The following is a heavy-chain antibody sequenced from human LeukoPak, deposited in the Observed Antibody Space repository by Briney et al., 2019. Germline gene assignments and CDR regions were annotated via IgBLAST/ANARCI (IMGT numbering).Heavy chain of an antibody. CDR1: GFTFSSYG. D-gene: IGHD3-10*01. V-gene: IGHV3-30*18. Sequence: GGSLRLSCAASGFTFSSYGMHWVRQAPGKGLEWVAVISNDGSNKHYGDSVKGRFTISRDNAKNSLYLQMNSLRAEDTALYYCAKGRHYYGSGSPFDYWGQGTLVTVSS. CDR3: AKGRHYYGSGSPFDY. J-gene: IGHJ4*02. CDR2: ISNDGSNK.